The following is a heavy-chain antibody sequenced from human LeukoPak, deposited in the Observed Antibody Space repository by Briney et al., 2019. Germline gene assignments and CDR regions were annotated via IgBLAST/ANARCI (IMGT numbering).Heavy chain of an antibody. D-gene: IGHD2-2*01. J-gene: IGHJ4*02. CDR2: IIPIFGIA. CDR1: GGTFSSYA. V-gene: IGHV1-69*04. Sequence: GASVKVSCKASGGTFSSYAISWVRQASGQGLEWMGRIIPIFGIANYAQKFQGRVTITADKSTSTAYMELSSLRSEDTAVYYCARGLSTRLLYYFDYWGQGTLVTVSS. CDR3: ARGLSTRLLYYFDY.